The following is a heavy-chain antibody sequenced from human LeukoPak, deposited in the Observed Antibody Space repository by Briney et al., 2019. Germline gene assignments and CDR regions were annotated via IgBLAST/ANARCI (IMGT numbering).Heavy chain of an antibody. V-gene: IGHV3-23*01. D-gene: IGHD3-22*01. CDR1: GFTFSSYE. CDR3: ANRNYYDSSGYYFYYFDY. J-gene: IGHJ4*02. CDR2: ISGSGGST. Sequence: PGGSLRLSCAASGFTFSSYEMNWVRQAPGKGLEWVSAISGSGGSTYYADSVKGRFTISRDNSKNTLYLQMNSLRAEDTAVYYCANRNYYDSSGYYFYYFDYWGQGTLVTVSS.